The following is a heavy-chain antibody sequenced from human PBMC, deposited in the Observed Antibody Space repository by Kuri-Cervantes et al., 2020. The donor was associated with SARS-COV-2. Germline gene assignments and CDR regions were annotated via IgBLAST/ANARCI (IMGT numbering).Heavy chain of an antibody. CDR1: GFTFSSYG. V-gene: IGHV3-33*08. J-gene: IGHJ6*03. CDR2: IWYGGSNK. CDR3: ARVRSSGWYSPDYYYYYYMDV. Sequence: RTLSLSCAASGFTFSSYGMHWVRQAPGKGLEWVAVIWYGGSNKYYADSVKGRFTISRDNSKNTLYLQMNSLRAEDTAVYYCARVRSSGWYSPDYYYYYYMDVWGKGTTVTVSS. D-gene: IGHD6-19*01.